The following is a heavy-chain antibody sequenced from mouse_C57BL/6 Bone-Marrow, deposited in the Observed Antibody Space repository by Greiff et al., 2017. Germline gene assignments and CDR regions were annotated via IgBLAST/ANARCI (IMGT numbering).Heavy chain of an antibody. CDR3: EICDLLPSIDY. Sequence: QVLLLQPGAELVKPGASVKVSCKASGYTFTSYWMHWVKQRPGQGLEWIGWIHPSDSDTNYNQKFKGKATLTEDHASNTADMQLSSLPSEDSAVYYCEICDLLPSIDYWGQGTTLTVSS. CDR1: GYTFTSYW. V-gene: IGHV1-74*01. J-gene: IGHJ2*01. CDR2: IHPSDSDT. D-gene: IGHD2-1*01.